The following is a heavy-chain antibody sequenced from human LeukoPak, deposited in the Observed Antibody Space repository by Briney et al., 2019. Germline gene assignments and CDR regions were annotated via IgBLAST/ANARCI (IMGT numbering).Heavy chain of an antibody. CDR2: IFYSGTT. Sequence: PSETLSLTCTVSGGSISSSSYYWGWIRQPPGKGLEWIGTIFYSGTTYYNPSLRSRVTISVDTSKNHFSLNVSSVTAADTAVYYCAVLRGVTVSLHWFDPWGQGTLVTVSS. CDR1: GGSISSSSYY. CDR3: AVLRGVTVSLHWFDP. D-gene: IGHD3-10*01. V-gene: IGHV4-39*02. J-gene: IGHJ5*02.